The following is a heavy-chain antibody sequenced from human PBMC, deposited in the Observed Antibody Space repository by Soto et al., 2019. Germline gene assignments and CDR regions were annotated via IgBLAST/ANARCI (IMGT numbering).Heavy chain of an antibody. CDR3: AEDGIRDVRSVSAFLLNRSSDL. Sequence: PGKGLEWVSVIYSCGSTYYADSVKGRFTISRDNSKNTLYLQMNSLRAEDTVFFFQAEDGIRDVRSVSAFLLNRSSDL. J-gene: IGHJ2*01. D-gene: IGHD3-10*02. V-gene: IGHV3-66*01. CDR2: IYSCGST.